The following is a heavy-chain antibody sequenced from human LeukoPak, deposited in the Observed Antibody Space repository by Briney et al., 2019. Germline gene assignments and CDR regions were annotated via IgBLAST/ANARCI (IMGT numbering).Heavy chain of an antibody. J-gene: IGHJ4*02. CDR3: ARGLTVIHYFDY. V-gene: IGHV3-30-3*01. CDR2: ISYDGSNK. D-gene: IGHD4-17*01. CDR1: GFPFNSYA. Sequence: GGSLRLSCAASGFPFNSYAMHWVRQAPGKGLEWVAVISYDGSNKYYADSVKGRFTISRDNSKNTLYLQMNSLRAEDTAVYYCARGLTVIHYFDYWGQGTLVTVSS.